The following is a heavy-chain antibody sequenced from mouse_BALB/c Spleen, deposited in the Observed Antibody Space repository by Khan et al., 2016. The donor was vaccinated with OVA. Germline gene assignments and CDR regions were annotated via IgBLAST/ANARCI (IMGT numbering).Heavy chain of an antibody. CDR3: GTSYFYGYYFDY. Sequence: EVELVESGGDLLQPGGSRKLSCAASGFTFSSYGMHWVRQAPQKGLEWVAYISGDSNTIYYAATVKGRFTISRDNPRNTLFLQMTSLMSEDTAMYCWGTSYFYGYYFDYWGPGTTLTVSS. CDR1: GFTFSSYG. CDR2: ISGDSNTI. J-gene: IGHJ2*01. D-gene: IGHD1-1*01. V-gene: IGHV5-17*02.